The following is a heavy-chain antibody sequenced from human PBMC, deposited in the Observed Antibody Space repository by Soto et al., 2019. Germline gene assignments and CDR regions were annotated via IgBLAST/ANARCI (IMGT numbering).Heavy chain of an antibody. Sequence: QVQLVQSGAEVKKPGSSVKVSCKASGGTFSSYAISWVRQAPGQGLEWMGGIIPIFGTANYAQKFQGRVTITADESTSTANLELSSLKSEDTSLYYCASMSVDTAMVNLVDVWGQGTTVTVSS. CDR2: IIPIFGTA. J-gene: IGHJ6*02. CDR3: ASMSVDTAMVNLVDV. V-gene: IGHV1-69*12. CDR1: GGTFSSYA. D-gene: IGHD5-18*01.